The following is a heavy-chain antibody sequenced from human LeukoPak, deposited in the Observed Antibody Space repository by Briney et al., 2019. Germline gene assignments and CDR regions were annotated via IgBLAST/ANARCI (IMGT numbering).Heavy chain of an antibody. Sequence: PGGSLRLSCAGYGFTFSGHGMIWVRQAPGKGLEWLSYISPGGDTINHADSVKGRFTISRDNSKNTLYLLMNSLRAEDTAVYYCASIGRSGWYFDYWGQGTLVTVSS. D-gene: IGHD6-19*01. J-gene: IGHJ4*02. CDR1: GFTFSGHG. CDR3: ASIGRSGWYFDY. CDR2: ISPGGDTI. V-gene: IGHV3-48*01.